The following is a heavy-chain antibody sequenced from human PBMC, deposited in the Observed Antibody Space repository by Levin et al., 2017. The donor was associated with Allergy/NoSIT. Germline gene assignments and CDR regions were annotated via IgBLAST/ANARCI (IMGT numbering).Heavy chain of an antibody. CDR3: ARGSGSGGYYPGFDP. Sequence: GESLKISCAGSGFTFSSFSFNWVRQTPGKGLEWLTFMSYDGTKKYYADSVKGRFTISRDNSKDTVYLQMNSLRPADTAIYYCARGSGSGGYYPGFDPWGPGTLVSVSS. D-gene: IGHD3-10*01. V-gene: IGHV3-30-3*01. CDR1: GFTFSSFS. CDR2: MSYDGTKK. J-gene: IGHJ5*02.